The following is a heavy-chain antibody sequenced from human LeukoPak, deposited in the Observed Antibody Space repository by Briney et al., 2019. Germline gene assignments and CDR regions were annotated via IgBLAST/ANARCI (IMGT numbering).Heavy chain of an antibody. CDR1: GFTFNSHS. V-gene: IGHV3-23*01. CDR3: GRVGGWRYYFGMDA. Sequence: GGSLRLSCAASGFTFNSHSMTWVRKPPGKGLEWVSVGFVDEGLTYYAHSVKRRFTISRDNSNNTLYLQMISLGAGDTAVYYCGRVGGWRYYFGMDARGQGTTVPVS. D-gene: IGHD1-26*01. CDR2: GFVDEGLT. J-gene: IGHJ6*02.